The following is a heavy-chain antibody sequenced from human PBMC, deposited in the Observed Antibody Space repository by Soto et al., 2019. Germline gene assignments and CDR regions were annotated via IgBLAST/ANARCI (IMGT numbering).Heavy chain of an antibody. Sequence: QVQLQQWGAGLLKPSETLSLTCAVYGGSFSGYYWRWIRQPPGKGLEWIGEINHSGSTNYNPSVHSRLTISVGTSKYQFSLKLSSVTAADTAGYFCARRGSRCNGGEGDYWGQGSLLTVSS. J-gene: IGHJ4*02. V-gene: IGHV4-34*01. CDR1: GGSFSGYY. D-gene: IGHD3-10*01. CDR2: INHSGST. CDR3: ARRGSRCNGGEGDY.